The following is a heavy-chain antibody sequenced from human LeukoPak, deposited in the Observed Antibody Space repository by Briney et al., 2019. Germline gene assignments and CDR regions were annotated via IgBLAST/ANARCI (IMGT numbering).Heavy chain of an antibody. Sequence: GSLRLSCAASGFTFSDYYMSWIRQPPGKGLEWIGEINHSGSTNYNPSLKSRVTISVDTSKNQFSLKLSSVTAADTAVYYCARGARGYGSFDYWGQGTLVTVSS. D-gene: IGHD5-12*01. CDR3: ARGARGYGSFDY. CDR2: INHSGST. J-gene: IGHJ4*02. CDR1: GFTFSDYY. V-gene: IGHV4-34*01.